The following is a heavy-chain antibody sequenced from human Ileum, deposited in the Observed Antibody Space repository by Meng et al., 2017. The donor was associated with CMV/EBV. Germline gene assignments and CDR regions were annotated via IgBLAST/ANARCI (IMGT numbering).Heavy chain of an antibody. Sequence: ASAKVFCKASGYTLTSYGISWVRQAPGQGLEWMGWISAYNGNTNYAEKLQGRVTMTTDTSTSTAYMELRSLRSDDTAVYYCGRDQSGVRNYVPYYYYGMDVWGRGTSVTVSS. V-gene: IGHV1-18*01. CDR2: ISAYNGNT. CDR1: GYTLTSYG. J-gene: IGHJ6*02. CDR3: GRDQSGVRNYVPYYYYGMDV. D-gene: IGHD1-7*01.